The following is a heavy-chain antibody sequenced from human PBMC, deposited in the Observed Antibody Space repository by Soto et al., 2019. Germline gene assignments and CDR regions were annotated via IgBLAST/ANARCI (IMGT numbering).Heavy chain of an antibody. CDR1: GGTFSSYA. CDR3: ARGPITGTDY. Sequence: ASVKLSCKASGGTFSSYAISWVRQAPGQGLEWMGRIIPILGIANYAQKFQGRVTITADKSTSTAYMELSSLRSEDTAVYYCARGPITGTDYWGQGTLVTVSS. J-gene: IGHJ4*02. V-gene: IGHV1-69*04. CDR2: IIPILGIA. D-gene: IGHD1-20*01.